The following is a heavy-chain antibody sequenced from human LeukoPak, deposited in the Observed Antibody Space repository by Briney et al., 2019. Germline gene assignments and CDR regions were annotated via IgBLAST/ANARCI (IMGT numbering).Heavy chain of an antibody. Sequence: PGGSLRLSCAASGFTFSSYAMTWVRQAPGKGLEWVSAISGSGGNTYYADSVKGRFTISRDNSKNTLYLQMNSLRAEDTAVYYCAREDSSGSSRAFDIWGQGTMVTVSS. CDR2: ISGSGGNT. CDR1: GFTFSSYA. D-gene: IGHD3-22*01. CDR3: AREDSSGSSRAFDI. V-gene: IGHV3-23*01. J-gene: IGHJ3*02.